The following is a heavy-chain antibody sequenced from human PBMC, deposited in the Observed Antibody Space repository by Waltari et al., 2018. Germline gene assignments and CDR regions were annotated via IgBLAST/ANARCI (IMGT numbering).Heavy chain of an antibody. CDR2: ISSSTTI. J-gene: IGHJ4*02. Sequence: EVQLVESGGGLVQPGGSLRLSCAASGFTFSSYSMNWVRQAPGKGLEWVSYISSSTTIYYADSVKGRFTISRDNAKNSLSLQMNSLRAEDTAVYYCARDLYGDYAIDYWGQGTLVTVSS. CDR3: ARDLYGDYAIDY. D-gene: IGHD4-17*01. V-gene: IGHV3-48*01. CDR1: GFTFSSYS.